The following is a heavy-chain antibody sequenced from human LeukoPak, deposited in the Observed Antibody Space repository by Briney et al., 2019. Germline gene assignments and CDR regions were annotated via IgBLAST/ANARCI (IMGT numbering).Heavy chain of an antibody. Sequence: PSETLSLTCTVSGGSISSYYWSWIRQPPGKGLEWIGYIYYSGSTNYNPSLKSRVTMSVDTSKNQFPLKLSSVTAADTAVYYCARDVRGYSGYALDYWGQGTLVTVSS. CDR2: IYYSGST. D-gene: IGHD5-12*01. CDR3: ARDVRGYSGYALDY. V-gene: IGHV4-59*12. J-gene: IGHJ4*02. CDR1: GGSISSYY.